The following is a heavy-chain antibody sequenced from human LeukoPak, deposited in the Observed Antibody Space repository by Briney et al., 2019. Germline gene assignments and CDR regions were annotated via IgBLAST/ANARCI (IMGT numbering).Heavy chain of an antibody. CDR3: ARQNGYYYDSSGYTTWFDP. CDR1: GGSISSGGYS. Sequence: SETLSLTCAVPGGSISSGGYSWSWIRQPPGKGLEWIGYIYLSGSTYYNPSLKSRVTISVDRSKNQFSLKLSSVTAADTAVYYCARQNGYYYDSSGYTTWFDPWGQGTLVTVSS. J-gene: IGHJ5*02. CDR2: IYLSGST. D-gene: IGHD3-22*01. V-gene: IGHV4-30-2*01.